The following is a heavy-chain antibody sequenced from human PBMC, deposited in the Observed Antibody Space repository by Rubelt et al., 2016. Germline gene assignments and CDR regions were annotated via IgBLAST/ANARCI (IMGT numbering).Heavy chain of an antibody. J-gene: IGHJ4*02. CDR2: ISYDGSNK. CDR3: VKGIGVGD. D-gene: IGHD3-10*01. Sequence: QVQLVESGGGVVQPGRSLRLSCAASGFTFSNYGIHWVRQAPGKGLEWVTVISYDGSNKYYADPVKGRFTISRDNSKNTLYLQRNSLIVEDTAVYFCVKGIGVGDWGQGTLVTVSS. CDR1: GFTFSNYG. V-gene: IGHV3-30*18.